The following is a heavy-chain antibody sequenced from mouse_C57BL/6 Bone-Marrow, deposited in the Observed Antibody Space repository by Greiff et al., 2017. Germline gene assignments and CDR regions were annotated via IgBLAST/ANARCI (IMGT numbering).Heavy chain of an antibody. CDR2: IDPENGDT. CDR3: TTVGLTGPFAY. J-gene: IGHJ3*01. V-gene: IGHV14-4*01. Sequence: VQVVESGAELVRPGASVKLSCTASGFNIKDDYMHWVKQRPEQGLEWIGWIDPENGDTEYASQFQGKATITADTSSNTAYLQLSSLTSEDTAVYYCTTVGLTGPFAYWGQGTLVTVSA. D-gene: IGHD4-1*01. CDR1: GFNIKDDY.